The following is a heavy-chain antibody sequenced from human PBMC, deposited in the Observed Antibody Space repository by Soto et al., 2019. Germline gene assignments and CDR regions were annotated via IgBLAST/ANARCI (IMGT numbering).Heavy chain of an antibody. CDR2: IYYSGST. CDR3: ARAGDCSSTSCLLGAEYFQH. D-gene: IGHD2-2*01. Sequence: QVQLQESGPGLVKPSQTLSLTCTVSGGSISSGGYYWSWIRQHPGKGLEWIGYIYYSGSTYYNPSLKSRVTISVDTSKNQFSLKLSSVTAADTAVYYCARAGDCSSTSCLLGAEYFQHWGQGTLVTVSS. J-gene: IGHJ1*01. V-gene: IGHV4-31*03. CDR1: GGSISSGGYY.